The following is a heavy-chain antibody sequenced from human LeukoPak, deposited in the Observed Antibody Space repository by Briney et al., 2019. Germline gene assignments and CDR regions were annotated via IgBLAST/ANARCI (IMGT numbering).Heavy chain of an antibody. J-gene: IGHJ3*02. CDR3: ARVSGDYYDSSAPWGAFDI. CDR2: IYYSGST. CDR1: GGSISSYY. D-gene: IGHD3-22*01. V-gene: IGHV4-59*01. Sequence: SETLSLTCTVSGGSISSYYWSWIRQPPGKGLEWIGYIYYSGSTNYNPSLKSRVTISVDTSKNQFSLKLSSVTAADTAVYYCARVSGDYYDSSAPWGAFDIWGQGTMVTVSS.